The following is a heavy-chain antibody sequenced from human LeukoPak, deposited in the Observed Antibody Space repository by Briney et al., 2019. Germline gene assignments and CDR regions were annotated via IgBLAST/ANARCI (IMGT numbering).Heavy chain of an antibody. J-gene: IGHJ5*02. CDR1: GYHY. CDR2: ILHTGST. Sequence: KASETLSLTCAVSGYHYWIWIRQPPGKGLEWIGEILHTGSTNYNPSFKSRVSIPIDTSKNQFFLRLTSVTAADTAVYYCARGPAAVHPWGQGTLVTVSS. CDR3: ARGPAAVHP. D-gene: IGHD6-13*01. V-gene: IGHV4-34*12.